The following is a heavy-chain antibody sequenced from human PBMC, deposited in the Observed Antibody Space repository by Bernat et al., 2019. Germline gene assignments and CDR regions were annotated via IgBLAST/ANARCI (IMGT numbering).Heavy chain of an antibody. J-gene: IGHJ4*02. CDR1: GFTFSSYG. CDR2: IWYDGSNK. CDR3: AREGYTYYGSGTADY. V-gene: IGHV3-33*01. D-gene: IGHD3-10*01. Sequence: QVQLVESGGGVVQPGRSLRLSCAASGFTFSSYGMHWVRQAPGKGLEWVAVIWYDGSNKYYEDSVKGRFTIARDKSKNTLYLQMNSMGAEDTAVYYCAREGYTYYGSGTADYWGQGTLVTVSS.